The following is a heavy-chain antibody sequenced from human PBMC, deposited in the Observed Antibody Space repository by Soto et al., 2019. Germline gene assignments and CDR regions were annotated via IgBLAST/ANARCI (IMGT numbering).Heavy chain of an antibody. CDR1: GYTFSTSG. CDR2: ISTYNGDT. V-gene: IGHV1-18*01. CDR3: ARAGAAPYYYYGMDV. Sequence: QVQLVQSGAEVXXPGASVKVSCKASGYTFSTSGMSWLRQAPGQGLEWMGWISTYNGDTNDAPKFQDRVTMTSDTSTSTVYMELRSLRSDDTAVYYCARAGAAPYYYYGMDVWGQGTRVTVSS. D-gene: IGHD2-15*01. J-gene: IGHJ6*02.